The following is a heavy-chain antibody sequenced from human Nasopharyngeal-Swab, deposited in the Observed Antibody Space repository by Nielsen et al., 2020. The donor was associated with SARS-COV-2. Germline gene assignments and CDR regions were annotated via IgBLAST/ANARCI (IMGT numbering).Heavy chain of an antibody. CDR3: ARDHGGWSGKNYYYYGMDV. CDR1: GGSISSYY. J-gene: IGHJ6*02. V-gene: IGHV4-59*13. Sequence: SETLSLTCTVPGGSISSYYWSWIRQPPGKGLEWIGYIYYSGSTNYNPSLKSRVTISLDTSKNQFSLKLSSVTAEDTAVYYCARDHGGWSGKNYYYYGMDVWGQGTTVTVSS. D-gene: IGHD6-19*01. CDR2: IYYSGST.